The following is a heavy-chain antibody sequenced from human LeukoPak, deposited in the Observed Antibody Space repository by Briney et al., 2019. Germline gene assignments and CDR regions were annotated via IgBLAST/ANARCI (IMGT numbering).Heavy chain of an antibody. V-gene: IGHV5-51*01. Sequence: GESLKIYCKGSGYIFTNYWIAWGRQMPGKGLEWMAIISPGDSDPRYSPSFQGQVTVSADKSISTAYLQWSILKASDTAMYYCARRFCSGGTCYYFESWGRGTLVTVSS. CDR3: ARRFCSGGTCYYFES. J-gene: IGHJ4*02. CDR2: ISPGDSDP. CDR1: GYIFTNYW. D-gene: IGHD2-15*01.